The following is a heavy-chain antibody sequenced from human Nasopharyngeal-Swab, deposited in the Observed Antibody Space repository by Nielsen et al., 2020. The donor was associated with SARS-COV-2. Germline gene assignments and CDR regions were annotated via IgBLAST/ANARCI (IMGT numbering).Heavy chain of an antibody. V-gene: IGHV3-21*01. CDR2: ISSSSTYI. Sequence: GESLKISCAASGFTFSSYWMNWVRQAPGKGLEWVSSISSSSTYIYYADSVKGRFTISRDNAKNSLYLQMNSLRVEDTAVYYCAKDEDSSPSQRGYWGQGTLVTVSS. CDR3: AKDEDSSPSQRGY. J-gene: IGHJ4*02. CDR1: GFTFSSYW. D-gene: IGHD6-6*01.